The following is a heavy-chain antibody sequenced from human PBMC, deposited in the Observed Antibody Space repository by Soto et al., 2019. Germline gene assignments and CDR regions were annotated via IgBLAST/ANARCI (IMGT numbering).Heavy chain of an antibody. V-gene: IGHV1-18*01. CDR3: ARSYYDILTGYYDDY. CDR1: GYTFTSYG. J-gene: IGHJ4*02. Sequence: ASVKVSCKASGYTFTSYGISWVRQAPGQGLEWMGWISAYNGNTNYAQKLQGRVTMTTDTSTSTAYMELRSLRSDDTAVYYCARSYYDILTGYYDDYWGQGTLVTVSS. CDR2: ISAYNGNT. D-gene: IGHD3-9*01.